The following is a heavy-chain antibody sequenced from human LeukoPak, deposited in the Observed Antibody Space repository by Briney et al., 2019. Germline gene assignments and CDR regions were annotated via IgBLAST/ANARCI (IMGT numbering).Heavy chain of an antibody. J-gene: IGHJ3*02. V-gene: IGHV4-31*03. CDR1: GGSISSGGYY. CDR2: IYYSGST. D-gene: IGHD2-8*01. CDR3: ARDLMTDAFDI. Sequence: SETLSLTCTVSGGSISSGGYYWSWIRQHPGKGLEWIGYIYYSGSTYYNPSLKSRVTISVDTSKNQSSLKLSSVTAADTAVYCCARDLMTDAFDIWGQGTMVTVSS.